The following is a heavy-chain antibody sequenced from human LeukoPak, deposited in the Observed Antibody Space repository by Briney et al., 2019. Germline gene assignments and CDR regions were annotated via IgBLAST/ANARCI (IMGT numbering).Heavy chain of an antibody. D-gene: IGHD6-13*01. CDR3: AKDRVIAAAGTEYFQH. V-gene: IGHV3-23*01. CDR2: ISGSGGST. J-gene: IGHJ1*01. CDR1: EFTLSSYA. Sequence: GGSLRLSCAASEFTLSSYAMSWVRQAPGKGLEWVSAISGSGGSTYYADSVKGRFTISRDNSKNTLYLQMNSLRAEDTAVYYCAKDRVIAAAGTEYFQHWGQGTLVTVSS.